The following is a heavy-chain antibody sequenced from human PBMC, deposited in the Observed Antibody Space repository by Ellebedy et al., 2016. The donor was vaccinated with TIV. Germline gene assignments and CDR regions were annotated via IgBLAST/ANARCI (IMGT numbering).Heavy chain of an antibody. V-gene: IGHV4-34*01. D-gene: IGHD3-3*01. Sequence: SETLSLXXAVYGGSFSGYYWSWIRQPPGKGLEWTGEINHSGSTNYNPSLKSRVTISVDTSKNQFSLKLSSVTAADTAVYYCARGPGPNDFWSGYYSDYWGQGTLVTVSS. CDR2: INHSGST. J-gene: IGHJ4*02. CDR3: ARGPGPNDFWSGYYSDY. CDR1: GGSFSGYY.